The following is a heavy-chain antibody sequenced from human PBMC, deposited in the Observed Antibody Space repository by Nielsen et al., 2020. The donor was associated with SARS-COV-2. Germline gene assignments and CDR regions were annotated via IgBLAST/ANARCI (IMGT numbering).Heavy chain of an antibody. CDR2: ISGSGGST. D-gene: IGHD4-17*01. CDR3: AKTTTVTPPDYFDY. V-gene: IGHV3-23*01. CDR1: GFTVSSNY. Sequence: GESLKISCAASGFTVSSNYMSWVRQAPGKGLEWVSAISGSGGSTYYADPVKGRFTISRDSSKNTLYLQMNSLRAEDTAVYYCAKTTTVTPPDYFDYWGQGTLVTVSS. J-gene: IGHJ4*02.